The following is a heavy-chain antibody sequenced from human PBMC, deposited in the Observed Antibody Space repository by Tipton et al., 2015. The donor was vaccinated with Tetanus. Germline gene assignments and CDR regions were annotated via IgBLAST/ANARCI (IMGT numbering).Heavy chain of an antibody. D-gene: IGHD6-25*01. CDR3: ARMQRYGMVV. V-gene: IGHV4-61*02. CDR2: IYTSEST. Sequence: TLSLTCTVSGGSVSSGSYYWSWIRQPAGKGLEWIGRIYTSESTNYNPSLKSRATMSVDTSKNQFSMKLSSVTAADTAVYYCARMQRYGMVVWGQLTTVTVSS. J-gene: IGHJ6*02. CDR1: GGSVSSGSYY.